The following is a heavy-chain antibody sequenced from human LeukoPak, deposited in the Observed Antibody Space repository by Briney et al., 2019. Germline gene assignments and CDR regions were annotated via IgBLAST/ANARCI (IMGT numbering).Heavy chain of an antibody. CDR1: GFTFSRYW. Sequence: GGSLRLSCAASGFTFSRYWMHWVRQAPGKGLVWVSRIDSDGTNRDYADSVKGRFTISRDNAKNTVYLQMNSLRDEDTAVYYCEGRATGPPEYWGQGSLVTVSS. D-gene: IGHD3-9*01. CDR2: IDSDGTNR. V-gene: IGHV3-74*01. CDR3: EGRATGPPEY. J-gene: IGHJ4*02.